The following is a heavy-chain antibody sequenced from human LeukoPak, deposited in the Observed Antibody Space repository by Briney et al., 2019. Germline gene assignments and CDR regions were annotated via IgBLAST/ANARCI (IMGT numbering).Heavy chain of an antibody. Sequence: TGGSQRLSCAASGFTFSSYWMHWARHAPGKGLVWVSRINSDGSSTSYADSVKGRFTISRDNAKNTLYLQMNSLRTEDTAVYYCARDGDTAMVTRLTHFDYWGQGTLVTVSS. D-gene: IGHD5-18*01. CDR3: ARDGDTAMVTRLTHFDY. J-gene: IGHJ4*02. V-gene: IGHV3-74*01. CDR2: INSDGSST. CDR1: GFTFSSYW.